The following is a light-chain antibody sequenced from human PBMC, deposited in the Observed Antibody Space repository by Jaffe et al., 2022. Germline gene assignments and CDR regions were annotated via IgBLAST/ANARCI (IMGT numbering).Light chain of an antibody. Sequence: EIVMTQSPATLSVSPGERATLSCRASQSVSISLAWYQQKPGQAPRLLIYGASTRATGIPGRFSGSGSGTEFTLTISGLQSEDFAIYYCQQYNNWPLAFGQGTRLEIK. CDR3: QQYNNWPLA. J-gene: IGKJ5*01. CDR1: QSVSIS. CDR2: GAS. V-gene: IGKV3-15*01.